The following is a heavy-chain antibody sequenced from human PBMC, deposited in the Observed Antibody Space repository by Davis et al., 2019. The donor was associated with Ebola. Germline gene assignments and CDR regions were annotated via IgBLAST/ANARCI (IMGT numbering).Heavy chain of an antibody. V-gene: IGHV3-53*04. CDR3: ASRYYYGSGRYNFDY. D-gene: IGHD3-10*01. Sequence: GESLKISCAASGFTVSSNYMSWVRQAPGKGLEWVSVIYSGGSTYYADSVKGRFTISRHNSKNTLYLQMNSLRAEDTAVYYCASRYYYGSGRYNFDYWGQGTLVTVSS. CDR2: IYSGGST. J-gene: IGHJ4*02. CDR1: GFTVSSNY.